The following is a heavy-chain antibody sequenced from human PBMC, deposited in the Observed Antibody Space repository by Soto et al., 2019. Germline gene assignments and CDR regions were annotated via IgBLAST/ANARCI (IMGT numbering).Heavy chain of an antibody. CDR3: ARGRVIIAVDI. J-gene: IGHJ3*02. V-gene: IGHV1-8*02. D-gene: IGHD3-22*01. CDR1: GYTFSGYD. CDR2: MTPHSGNT. Sequence: QVQLVQSGAEVKKPGASVKVSCKASGYTFSGYDINWVRQTTGQGLEWMGWMTPHSGNTNYAQKFQGRVTITRNTSISTAYMELSSLRSEDTAMYYCARGRVIIAVDIWGQGTMVTVSS.